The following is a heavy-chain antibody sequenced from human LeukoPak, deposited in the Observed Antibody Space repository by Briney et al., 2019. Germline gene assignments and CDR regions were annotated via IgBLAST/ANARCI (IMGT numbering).Heavy chain of an antibody. J-gene: IGHJ4*02. CDR2: IYHSGST. V-gene: IGHV4-38-2*02. Sequence: SETLSLTCTVSGYSISSGYYWSWIRQPPGKGLEWIGNIYHSGSTYYNPSLKSRLTISVDTSKNQSSLKLSSVTAADTAVYYCASDGGAFKDFDYWGQGALVTVPS. CDR3: ASDGGAFKDFDY. CDR1: GYSISSGYY. D-gene: IGHD2-15*01.